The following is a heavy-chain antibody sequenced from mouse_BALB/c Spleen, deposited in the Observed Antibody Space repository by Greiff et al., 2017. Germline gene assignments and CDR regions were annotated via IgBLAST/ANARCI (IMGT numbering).Heavy chain of an antibody. V-gene: IGHV3-2*02. D-gene: IGHD2-3*01. CDR3: ARSYDGFDY. CDR1: GYSITSDYA. Sequence: EVQLKESGPGLVKPSQSLSLTCTVTGYSITSDYAWNWIRQFPGNKLEWMGYISYSGSTSYNPSLKSRISITRDTSKNQFFLQLNSVTTEDTATYYCARSYDGFDYWGQGTTLTVSS. CDR2: ISYSGST. J-gene: IGHJ2*01.